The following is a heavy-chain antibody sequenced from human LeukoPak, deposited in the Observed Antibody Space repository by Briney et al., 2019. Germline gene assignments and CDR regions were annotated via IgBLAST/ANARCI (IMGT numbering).Heavy chain of an antibody. V-gene: IGHV3-23*01. CDR2: ISGSGGST. J-gene: IGHJ4*02. CDR1: GFTFSSYA. CDR3: AKDRIAVAGFDY. D-gene: IGHD6-19*01. Sequence: GGSLRLFCAASGFTFSSYAMSWVRQAPGEGLEWVSAISGSGGSTYYADSVKGRFTISRDNSKNTLYLQMNSLRAEDTAVYYCAKDRIAVAGFDYWGQGTLVTVSS.